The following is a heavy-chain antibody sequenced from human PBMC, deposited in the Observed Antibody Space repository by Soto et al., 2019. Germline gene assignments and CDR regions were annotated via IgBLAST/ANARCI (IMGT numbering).Heavy chain of an antibody. Sequence: AMHWVRQAPGKGLEWVAVISYDGSNKYYADSVKGRFTISRDKSKNTLYLQMNSLRAEDTAVYYCARDLEQWLAKESYWGQGTLVTVSS. CDR2: ISYDGSNK. J-gene: IGHJ4*02. CDR3: ARDLEQWLAKESY. D-gene: IGHD6-19*01. V-gene: IGHV3-30-3*01. CDR1: A.